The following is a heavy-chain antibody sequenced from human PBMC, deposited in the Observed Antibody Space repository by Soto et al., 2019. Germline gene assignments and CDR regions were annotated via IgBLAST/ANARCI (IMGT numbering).Heavy chain of an antibody. CDR2: ISGSGGST. Sequence: GGSLRLSCAASGFTFSSYAMSWVRQAPGKGLEWVSAISGSGGSTYYADSVKGRFTISRDNSKNTLYLQMNSLRAEDTAVYYCAKDDIPAASGYYYYYYMDVWGKGTTVTVSS. J-gene: IGHJ6*03. CDR3: AKDDIPAASGYYYYYYMDV. D-gene: IGHD2-2*01. CDR1: GFTFSSYA. V-gene: IGHV3-23*01.